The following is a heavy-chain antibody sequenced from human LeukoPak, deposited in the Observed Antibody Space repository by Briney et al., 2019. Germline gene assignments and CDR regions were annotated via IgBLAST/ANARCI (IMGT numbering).Heavy chain of an antibody. J-gene: IGHJ6*02. CDR3: ARSYYYYGMDV. V-gene: IGHV3-53*01. CDR1: DGFVSSTNW. CDR2: IYSGGST. Sequence: PSETLPLTCGVSDGFVSSTNWWTWVRQPPGKGLEWVSVIYSGGSTHYADSVKGRFTISRDNSKNTLYLQMNSLRAEDTAVYYCARSYYYYGMDVWGQGTTVTVSS.